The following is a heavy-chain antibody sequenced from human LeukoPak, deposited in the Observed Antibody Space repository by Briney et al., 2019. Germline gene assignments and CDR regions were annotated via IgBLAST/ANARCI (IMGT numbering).Heavy chain of an antibody. CDR1: GYTFTSYD. J-gene: IGHJ4*02. CDR2: ISAYNGNT. V-gene: IGHV1-18*01. Sequence: GASVKVSCKASGYTFTSYDINWVRQATGQGLEWMGWISAYNGNTNYAQKLQGRVTMTTDTSTSTAYMELRSLRSDDTAVYYCARTPQKSSWYNYWGQGTLVTVSS. CDR3: ARTPQKSSWYNY. D-gene: IGHD6-13*01.